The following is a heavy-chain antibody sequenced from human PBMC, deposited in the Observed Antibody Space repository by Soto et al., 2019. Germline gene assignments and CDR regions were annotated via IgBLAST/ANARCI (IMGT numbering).Heavy chain of an antibody. J-gene: IGHJ6*02. Sequence: DVQLEESGGGLVQPGESLRVSCEVSGFTLSMYSMSWVRQAPGKGLEWVAKIPQEGSDGHYVDSVEGRFTISRDNAKNSVYLQMNSLRADDTAVYYCARDQLILPAHDFFYGSDVWGQGAKVTVSS. CDR1: GFTLSMYS. CDR2: IPQEGSDG. D-gene: IGHD2-21*02. V-gene: IGHV3-7*03. CDR3: ARDQLILPAHDFFYGSDV.